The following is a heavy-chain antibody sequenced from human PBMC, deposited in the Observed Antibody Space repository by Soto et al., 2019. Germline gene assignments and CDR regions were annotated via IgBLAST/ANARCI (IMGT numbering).Heavy chain of an antibody. Sequence: SETLSLTCTVSGCSITNYYWSFLRQPPGKRLEWIGYIHSSGSTNLSPALERRITMSVDTSKNQVSLKLSSVTAADTALYSCARHSGYTGGAYDVWGQGTMVTVSS. V-gene: IGHV4-59*01. D-gene: IGHD5-12*01. CDR3: ARHSGYTGGAYDV. CDR1: GCSITNYY. J-gene: IGHJ3*01. CDR2: IHSSGST.